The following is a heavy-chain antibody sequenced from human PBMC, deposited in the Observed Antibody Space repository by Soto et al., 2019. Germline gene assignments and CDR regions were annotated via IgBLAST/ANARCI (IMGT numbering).Heavy chain of an antibody. D-gene: IGHD2-15*01. CDR3: AKDKIPTNCSGGSCYSGPNAFDI. J-gene: IGHJ3*02. CDR1: GFTFDDYA. V-gene: IGHV3-9*01. Sequence: GGSLRLSCAASGFTFDDYAMHWVRQAPGKGLEWVSGISWNSGSIGYADSVKGRFTISRDNAKNSLYLQMNSLRAEDTALYYCAKDKIPTNCSGGSCYSGPNAFDIWGQGTMVTVSS. CDR2: ISWNSGSI.